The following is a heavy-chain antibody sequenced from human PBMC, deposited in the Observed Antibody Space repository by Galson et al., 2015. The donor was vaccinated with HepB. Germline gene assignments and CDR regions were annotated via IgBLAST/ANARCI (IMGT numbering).Heavy chain of an antibody. V-gene: IGHV3-15*01. D-gene: IGHD3-22*01. J-gene: IGHJ1*01. CDR1: GFTFSNAW. CDR3: TTYYHDSTGYWTYFQH. Sequence: SLRLSGATSGFTFSNAWRSWVRQAPGKGLEWVGRIKSKTDGGTTEYAAPVKGRFTISRDDSKNTLYLQMNSLKTEDTGVYFCTTYYHDSTGYWTYFQHWGQGTLVTVSS. CDR2: IKSKTDGGTT.